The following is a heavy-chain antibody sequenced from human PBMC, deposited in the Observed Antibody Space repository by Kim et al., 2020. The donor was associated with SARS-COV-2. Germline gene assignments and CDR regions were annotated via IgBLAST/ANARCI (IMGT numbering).Heavy chain of an antibody. CDR3: VRENYWAFDI. V-gene: IGHV3-48*04. D-gene: IGHD2-15*01. CDR2: ISGTGTIT. CDR1: GFTLSLYS. Sequence: SCVPSGFTLSLYSMNWVRKSPGKGLEWVSHISGTGTITKHADSVRGRFTISRDNAKNSLFLQMNGLRAEDTAVYYCVRENYWAFDIWGQGTMVTVSS. J-gene: IGHJ3*02.